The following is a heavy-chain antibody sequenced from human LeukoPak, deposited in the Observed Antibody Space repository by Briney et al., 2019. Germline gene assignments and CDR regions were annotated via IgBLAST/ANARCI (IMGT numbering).Heavy chain of an antibody. J-gene: IGHJ4*02. D-gene: IGHD2-15*01. V-gene: IGHV3-74*01. CDR1: GFTFSSYW. CDR3: ARNVLPGYFDY. Sequence: GGSLRLSCAASGFTFSSYWMHWVRQAPGRGLVWVSRINSDGSSTSYADSVKGRFTISRDNAKNTLYLQMNSLRAEDTAVYYCARNVLPGYFDYWGQGTLVTVSS. CDR2: INSDGSST.